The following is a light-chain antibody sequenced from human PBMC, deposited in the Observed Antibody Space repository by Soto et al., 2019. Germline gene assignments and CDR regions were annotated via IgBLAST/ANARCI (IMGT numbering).Light chain of an antibody. CDR1: QSVLYSSNNNNY. J-gene: IGKJ2*01. CDR3: QQYYTTPYT. V-gene: IGKV4-1*01. Sequence: DIVMTQSPDSLAVSLGERATINCKSSQSVLYSSNNNNYLGWDQQKPGQPPKLLIYWASTRESGVPDRFSGSGSGTDFTLTISSLQAEDWAVYYCQQYYTTPYTFGQGPKLEI. CDR2: WAS.